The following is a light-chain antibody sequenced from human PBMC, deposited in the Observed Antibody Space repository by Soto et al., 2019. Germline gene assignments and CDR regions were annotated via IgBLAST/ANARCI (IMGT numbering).Light chain of an antibody. J-gene: IGKJ4*01. CDR2: DAF. CDR3: QQRSSWPLT. CDR1: QSVGSY. V-gene: IGKV3-11*01. Sequence: EIVLTQSPATLSLSPGERATLSCRASQSVGSYFAWYQQKPGQAPRLLIYDAFSRATGIPARFSGSGSGTDFTLAMRSLEPEDFAVYFCQQRSSWPLTFGGGTMVEIK.